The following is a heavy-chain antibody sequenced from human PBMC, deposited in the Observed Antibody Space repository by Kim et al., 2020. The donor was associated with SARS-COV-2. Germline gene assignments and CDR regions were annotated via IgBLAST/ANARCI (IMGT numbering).Heavy chain of an antibody. D-gene: IGHD2-15*01. J-gene: IGHJ6*02. CDR1: GGTFSSYA. CDR2: IIPIFGIA. Sequence: SVKVSCKASGGTFSSYAISWVRQAPGQGLEWMGRIIPIFGIANYAQKFQGRVTITADKSTSTAYMDLSSLRSEDTAVYYCARADCSGGSCYLIYYYGMDVWGQGTTVTVSS. CDR3: ARADCSGGSCYLIYYYGMDV. V-gene: IGHV1-69*04.